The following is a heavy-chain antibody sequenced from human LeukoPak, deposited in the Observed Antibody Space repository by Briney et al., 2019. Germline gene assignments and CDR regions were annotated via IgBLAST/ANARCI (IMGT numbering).Heavy chain of an antibody. J-gene: IGHJ3*02. V-gene: IGHV4-39*01. CDR1: GVSIYSSTYY. CDR2: IYYNENT. CDR3: ARQLAAGNDAFDI. D-gene: IGHD2-15*01. Sequence: SETLPLTCSVSGVSIYSSTYYWAWIRQPPGKGLEFIGSIYYNENTFHNPSLRSRLTISVDTSTNHFSLRLTSVTASDTATYYCARQLAAGNDAFDIWGQGTVVTVSS.